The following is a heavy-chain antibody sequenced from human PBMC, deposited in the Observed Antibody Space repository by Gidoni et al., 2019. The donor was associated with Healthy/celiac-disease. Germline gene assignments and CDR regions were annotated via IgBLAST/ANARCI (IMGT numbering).Heavy chain of an antibody. V-gene: IGHV3-9*01. CDR1: GFTFDDYA. D-gene: IGHD3-3*01. CDR3: AKGGLEWLLGGFDY. CDR2: ISWNSGSI. J-gene: IGHJ4*02. Sequence: EVQLVESGGGLVQPGRSLSLSCAASGFTFDDYAMHWVRQAPGKGLEWVSGISWNSGSIGYADSVKGRFTISRDNAKNSLYLQMNSLRAEDTALYYCAKGGLEWLLGGFDYWGQGTLVTVSS.